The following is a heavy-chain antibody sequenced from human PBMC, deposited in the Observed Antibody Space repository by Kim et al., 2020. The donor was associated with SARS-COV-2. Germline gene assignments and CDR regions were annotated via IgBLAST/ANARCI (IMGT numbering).Heavy chain of an antibody. CDR1: GFTFSDFA. Sequence: GGSLRLSCAASGFTFSDFAFHWVRQAPGKGLEWVAVISDDANNKYDAESVKGRFTISRDNSKNTLYLQMNSLRAEDSAVYYCARGGYSSSWSIGEAFDFWAQGTRVTVSS. D-gene: IGHD6-13*01. V-gene: IGHV3-30*04. CDR2: ISDDANNK. J-gene: IGHJ3*01. CDR3: ARGGYSSSWSIGEAFDF.